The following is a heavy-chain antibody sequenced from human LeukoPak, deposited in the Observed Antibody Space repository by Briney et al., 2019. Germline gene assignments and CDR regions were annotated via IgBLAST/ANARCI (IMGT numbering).Heavy chain of an antibody. D-gene: IGHD6-19*01. CDR1: GFTFSSYG. Sequence: GGSLRLSCAASGFTFSSYGMHWVRQAPGKGLEWVAFIRYDGSNKYYADSVKGRFAISRDNSKNTLYLQMNSLRAEDTAVYYCAKPAHSSGWRPNYNWFDPWGQGTLVTVSS. CDR2: IRYDGSNK. J-gene: IGHJ5*02. V-gene: IGHV3-30*02. CDR3: AKPAHSSGWRPNYNWFDP.